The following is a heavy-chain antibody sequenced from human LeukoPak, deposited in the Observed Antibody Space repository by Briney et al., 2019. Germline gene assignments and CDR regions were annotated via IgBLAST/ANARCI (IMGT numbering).Heavy chain of an antibody. D-gene: IGHD3-3*01. CDR2: INHSGST. V-gene: IGHV4-34*01. CDR1: GGSFSGYY. J-gene: IGHJ5*02. CDR3: ARGSAIFGVVIIYWFDP. Sequence: PSETLSLTCAVYGGSFSGYYWSWIRQPPGKGLEWIGKINHSGSTNYNPSLKSRVTISVDTSKNQFSLKLSSVTAADTAVYYCARGSAIFGVVIIYWFDPWGQGTLVTVSS.